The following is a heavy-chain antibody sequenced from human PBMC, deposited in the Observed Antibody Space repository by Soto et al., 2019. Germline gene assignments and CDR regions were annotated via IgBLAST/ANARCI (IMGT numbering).Heavy chain of an antibody. J-gene: IGHJ4*02. CDR3: AKQKPHQSSGWYPLFDY. V-gene: IGHV3-30*18. CDR1: GFTFSSYG. CDR2: ISYDGSNK. D-gene: IGHD6-19*01. Sequence: GGSLRLSCAASGFTFSSYGMHWVRQAPGKGLEWVAVISYDGSNKYYADSVKGRFTISRDNSKNTLYLQMNSLRAEDTAVYYCAKQKPHQSSGWYPLFDYWGQGTLVTVSS.